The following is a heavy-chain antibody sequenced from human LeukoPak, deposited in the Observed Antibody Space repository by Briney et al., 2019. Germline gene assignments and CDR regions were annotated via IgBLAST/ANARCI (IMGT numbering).Heavy chain of an antibody. D-gene: IGHD6-6*01. J-gene: IGHJ6*02. CDR1: GGSVASGGYY. Sequence: SQTLSLTCTVSGGSVASGGYYWSWIRQHPEKGLEWIGYVYYTGSTYYNPSLKSRVTISSDTSKNQFSLKVSSVTAADTAVYYCARISAGRYGMDVWGQGTTVTVSS. CDR3: ARISAGRYGMDV. CDR2: VYYTGST. V-gene: IGHV4-31*03.